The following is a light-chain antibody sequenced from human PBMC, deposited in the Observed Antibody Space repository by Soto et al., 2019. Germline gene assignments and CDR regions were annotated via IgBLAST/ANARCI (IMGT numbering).Light chain of an antibody. V-gene: IGKV3-20*01. CDR3: QQYGTSPCT. J-gene: IGKJ2*02. CDR2: DAA. CDR1: QSFISTY. Sequence: ETVLTQSPGTLSLSPGERATLSCRASQSFISTYLAWYQQKPGQAPRLLIFDAASRAPGIPDRFIGSGSGTDFTLNISRLEPEDFAVYFCQQYGTSPCTFGQGTKLEIK.